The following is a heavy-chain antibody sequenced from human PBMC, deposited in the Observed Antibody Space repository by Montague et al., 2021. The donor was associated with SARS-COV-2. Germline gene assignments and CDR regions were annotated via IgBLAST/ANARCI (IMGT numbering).Heavy chain of an antibody. CDR2: IYHSGST. CDR3: ARDSSGWSRFDY. Sequence: SETLSLTCAVSGGSISSSNWWSWVRQPPGKGLECIGEIYHSGSTNYNPSLKSRVTISVDKSKNQFSLKLSSVTAADTAVYYCARDSSGWSRFDYWGQGTLVTVSS. V-gene: IGHV4-4*02. D-gene: IGHD6-19*01. CDR1: GGSISSSNW. J-gene: IGHJ4*02.